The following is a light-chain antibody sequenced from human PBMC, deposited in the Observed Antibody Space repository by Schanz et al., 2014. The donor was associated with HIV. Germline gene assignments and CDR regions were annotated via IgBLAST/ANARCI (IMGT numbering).Light chain of an antibody. CDR1: QTVSNN. Sequence: EIVMTQSPGTLSVSPGERATLSCRASQTVSNNLAWYQQKPGQAPRLLIYGASTRVTGIPARFSGSGSGTDFTLTISSLEPEDFAVYYCQQRSNWPRGTFGGGTTVEIK. CDR2: GAS. CDR3: QQRSNWPRGT. J-gene: IGKJ4*01. V-gene: IGKV3-11*01.